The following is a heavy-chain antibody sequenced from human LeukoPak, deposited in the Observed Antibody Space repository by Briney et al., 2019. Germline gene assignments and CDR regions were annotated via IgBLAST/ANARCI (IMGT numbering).Heavy chain of an antibody. Sequence: GGSLRLSCAVSGFTFSSYGMHWVRQAPGKGLEWVAVISYDGSSKYYADSVKGRFTISRDNSKNTLYLQMNSLRAEDTAVYYCAKDSEYSSSWYYFDYWGQGTLVTVSS. CDR1: GFTFSSYG. CDR2: ISYDGSSK. V-gene: IGHV3-30*18. J-gene: IGHJ4*02. CDR3: AKDSEYSSSWYYFDY. D-gene: IGHD6-13*01.